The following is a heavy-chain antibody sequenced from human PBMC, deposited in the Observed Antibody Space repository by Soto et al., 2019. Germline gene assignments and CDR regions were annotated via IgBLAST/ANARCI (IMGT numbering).Heavy chain of an antibody. CDR2: IYYSGST. Sequence: QVQLQESGPGLVKPSQTLSLTCTVSGGSISSGGYYWSWIRQHPGKGLEWIGYIYYSGSTYYNPSLKSRVTISVDTSKNQFSLKLSSVTAADTAVYYCVRVSASIAVAGWAFDIWGQGTMVTVSS. J-gene: IGHJ3*02. CDR1: GGSISSGGYY. D-gene: IGHD6-19*01. CDR3: VRVSASIAVAGWAFDI. V-gene: IGHV4-31*03.